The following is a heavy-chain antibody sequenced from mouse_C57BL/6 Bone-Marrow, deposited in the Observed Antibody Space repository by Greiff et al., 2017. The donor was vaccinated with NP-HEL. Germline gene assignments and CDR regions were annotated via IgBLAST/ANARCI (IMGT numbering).Heavy chain of an antibody. Sequence: VKLVESGAELVRPGASVTLSCKASGYTFTDYEMHWVKQTPVHGLEWIGAIDPETGGTAYNQKFKGKAILTADKSSSTAYMELRSLTSEDSAVYYCTCYGNYFAYWGQGTLVTVSA. J-gene: IGHJ3*01. CDR3: TCYGNYFAY. CDR2: IDPETGGT. D-gene: IGHD2-1*01. CDR1: GYTFTDYE. V-gene: IGHV1-15*01.